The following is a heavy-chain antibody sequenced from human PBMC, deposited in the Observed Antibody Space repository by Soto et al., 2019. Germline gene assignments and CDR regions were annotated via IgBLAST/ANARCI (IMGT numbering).Heavy chain of an antibody. V-gene: IGHV1-18*01. CDR1: GYTFTSYG. CDR3: ARDLAAGTCDY. CDR2: ISAYNGNT. D-gene: IGHD6-13*01. Sequence: QVQLVQSGAEVKKPGASVKVSCKASGYTFTSYGIIWVRQAPGQGLEWMGWISAYNGNTNYAQKLQGRVTMTTDTTTSRADMELRSLRSDDTAVYYCARDLAAGTCDYWGQGTLVTVCS. J-gene: IGHJ4*02.